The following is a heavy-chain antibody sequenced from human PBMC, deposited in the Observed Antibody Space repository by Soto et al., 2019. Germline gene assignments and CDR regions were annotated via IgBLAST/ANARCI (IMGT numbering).Heavy chain of an antibody. J-gene: IGHJ6*02. V-gene: IGHV1-69*01. CDR2: IIPIFGTA. CDR3: ARVSNCDYPLLYYYYGMDV. D-gene: IGHD4-17*01. Sequence: QVQLVQSGAEVKKPGSSVKVSCKASGGTFSSYAISWVRQAPGQGLEWMGGIIPIFGTANYAQKVQGRVTITADESTSSAYMELSSLRSEDTAVYYCARVSNCDYPLLYYYYGMDVWGQGTTVTVSS. CDR1: GGTFSSYA.